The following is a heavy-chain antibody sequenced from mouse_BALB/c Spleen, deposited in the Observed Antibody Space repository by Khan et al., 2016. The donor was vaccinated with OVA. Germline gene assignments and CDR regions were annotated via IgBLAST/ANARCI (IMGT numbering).Heavy chain of an antibody. CDR1: GFSLNNYS. V-gene: IGHV2-2*02. CDR3: ARRGYDYGRGALFAY. D-gene: IGHD2-4*01. CDR2: IWSAGST. Sequence: QVQLKQSGPGLVQPSQSLSITCTVSGFSLNNYSVHWVRQSPGKGLEWLGVIWSAGSTDYNAAFISRLTISKDNSRSQVFFKTNSLPPNDTAIYYFARRGYDYGRGALFAYWGQGTPVTVSA. J-gene: IGHJ3*01.